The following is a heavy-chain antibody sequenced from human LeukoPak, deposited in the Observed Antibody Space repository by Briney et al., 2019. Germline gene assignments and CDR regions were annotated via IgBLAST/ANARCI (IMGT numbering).Heavy chain of an antibody. Sequence: SETLSLTXAVYGGSFSGYYWSWIRQPPGKGLEWIGEINHSGSTNYNPSLKSRVTISVDTSKNQFSLKLSSVTAADTAVYYCARGADSYCTNGVCYLYYYYYMDVWGKGTTVTVSS. CDR1: GGSFSGYY. D-gene: IGHD2-8*01. V-gene: IGHV4-34*01. CDR3: ARGADSYCTNGVCYLYYYYYMDV. CDR2: INHSGST. J-gene: IGHJ6*03.